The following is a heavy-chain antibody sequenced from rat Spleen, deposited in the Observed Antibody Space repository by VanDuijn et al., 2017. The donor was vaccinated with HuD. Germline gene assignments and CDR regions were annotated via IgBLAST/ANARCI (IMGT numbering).Heavy chain of an antibody. D-gene: IGHD1-12*03. V-gene: IGHV5-25*01. CDR1: GFTFSNYY. J-gene: IGHJ4*01. Sequence: EVQLVESGGGLVQPGRSLKLSCAASGFTFSNYYMAWVRQAPTKGLEWVASITNSGGSTYYRDSVKGRFTISRDNAKSTLYLQMDSLRSEDTASYYCTRHHYDGYYHGPVFGVMDAWGRGASVTVSS. CDR2: ITNSGGST. CDR3: TRHHYDGYYHGPVFGVMDA.